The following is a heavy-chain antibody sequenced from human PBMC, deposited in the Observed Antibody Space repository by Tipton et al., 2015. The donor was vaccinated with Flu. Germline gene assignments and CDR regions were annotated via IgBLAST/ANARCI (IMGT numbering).Heavy chain of an antibody. CDR1: GFTFSRYG. CDR3: ASLTGDDY. CDR2: FSASARTT. V-gene: IGHV3-23*01. J-gene: IGHJ4*02. Sequence: GSLRLSCAVSGFTFSRYGMSWVRQAPGKGLEWVSGFSASARTTYFADSVKGRFTISRDNAKKSLYLQMSSLRAEDTAVYYCASLTGDDYWGQGTLVTVSS. D-gene: IGHD7-27*01.